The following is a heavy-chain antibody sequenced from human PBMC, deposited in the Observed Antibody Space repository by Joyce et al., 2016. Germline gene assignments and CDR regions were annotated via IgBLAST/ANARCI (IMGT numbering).Heavy chain of an antibody. J-gene: IGHJ6*02. CDR1: GGAFRNFT. D-gene: IGHD1-14*01. V-gene: IGHV1-69*12. CDR3: ARGGTSSDHFFFYTLDI. CDR2: IIPFFGAA. Sequence: QVLLVQSGATVKRPGSSLKVSCKSSGGAFRNFTVNWVRQAPGQRLEWLGGIIPFFGAAKCAEHFQGRVTLPADLSTRTAVMELSSLTSADTAVYYCARGGTSSDHFFFYTLDIWGPGTTVIVSS.